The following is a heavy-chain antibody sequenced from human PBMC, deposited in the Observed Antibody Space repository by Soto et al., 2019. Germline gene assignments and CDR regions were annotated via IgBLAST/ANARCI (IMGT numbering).Heavy chain of an antibody. CDR2: ITNTGATT. Sequence: EVQLLESGGGLAQPGGSLRLSCAASGFTFSSYAMSWVRQAPGKGLEWLSGITNTGATTSYADSVKGRFTISRDNFKNTLILQMNSLRAEDTAVYYCAKRRGAPPTISRAFDYWGHGTLVTVPS. D-gene: IGHD2-2*01. J-gene: IGHJ4*01. CDR1: GFTFSSYA. V-gene: IGHV3-23*01. CDR3: AKRRGAPPTISRAFDY.